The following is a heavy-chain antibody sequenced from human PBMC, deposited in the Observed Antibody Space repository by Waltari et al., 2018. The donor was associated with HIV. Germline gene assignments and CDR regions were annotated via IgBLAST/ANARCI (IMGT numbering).Heavy chain of an antibody. CDR3: ARARTGTTGYFDY. V-gene: IGHV4-61*02. J-gene: IGHJ4*02. Sequence: QVQLQESGPGLVKPSQTLSLTCTVSGDSISSGSYYWSWIRQPAGKGLEWIGRIYTSGSTNYNPSLKSRVTISVDTSKNQCSLKLSSVTAADTAVYYCARARTGTTGYFDYWGQGTLVTVSS. CDR1: GDSISSGSYY. D-gene: IGHD1-1*01. CDR2: IYTSGST.